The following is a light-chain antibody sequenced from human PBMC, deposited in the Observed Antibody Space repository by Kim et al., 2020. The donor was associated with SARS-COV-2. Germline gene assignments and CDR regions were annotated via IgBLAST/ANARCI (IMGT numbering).Light chain of an antibody. Sequence: EILMTQSPTTLSVSPGESATLSCRASQSVSSNLAWYQQKPGQAPRLLMFGVSTRATGIPARFSGSGSGTEFTLTISSLQSEDFAVYYCQQYNNWPLTFGGGTKVEIK. V-gene: IGKV3-15*01. CDR1: QSVSSN. CDR2: GVS. CDR3: QQYNNWPLT. J-gene: IGKJ4*01.